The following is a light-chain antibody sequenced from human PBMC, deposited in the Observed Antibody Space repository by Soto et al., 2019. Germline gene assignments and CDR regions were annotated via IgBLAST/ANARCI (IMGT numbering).Light chain of an antibody. Sequence: EIVMTQSPATLSVSPGERATLSCRASLSVSSNLAWYQQNPGQAPRLLIYGASTRATGIPARFSGSGSGTAFTLTIISLQSEDFAVYYFQLYNSWPPGNTFGQGTKLEIK. CDR2: GAS. J-gene: IGKJ2*01. CDR3: QLYNSWPPGNT. CDR1: LSVSSN. V-gene: IGKV3-15*01.